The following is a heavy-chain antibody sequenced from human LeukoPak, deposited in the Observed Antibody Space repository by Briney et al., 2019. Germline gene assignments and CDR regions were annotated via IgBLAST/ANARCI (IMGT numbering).Heavy chain of an antibody. CDR1: GGSFSGYY. CDR2: INHSGST. V-gene: IGHV4-34*01. Sequence: SETLSLTCAVYGGSFSGYYWSWIRQPPGKGLEWIGEINHSGSTNYNPSLKSRVTISVDTSKNQFSLKLSSVTAADTAVYYCASGIAVDGTWVYWGQGTLVTVSS. D-gene: IGHD6-19*01. CDR3: ASGIAVDGTWVY. J-gene: IGHJ4*02.